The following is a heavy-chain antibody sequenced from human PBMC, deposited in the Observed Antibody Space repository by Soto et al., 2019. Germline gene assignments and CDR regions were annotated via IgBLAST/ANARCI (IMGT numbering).Heavy chain of an antibody. CDR2: ISGSDGKT. D-gene: IGHD1-26*01. CDR1: GLSFTSYA. CDR3: GTRSLLDN. J-gene: IGHJ4*02. V-gene: IGHV3-23*01. Sequence: EVQLLESGGGLVRPGGSLRLSCAASGLSFTSYALRWVRQAPGQVLEWVSTISGSDGKTYYADSVKGRFSISRDTSKTTLYLQMNSLRVEDTAGYYGGTRSLLDNWGQGTRVTGS.